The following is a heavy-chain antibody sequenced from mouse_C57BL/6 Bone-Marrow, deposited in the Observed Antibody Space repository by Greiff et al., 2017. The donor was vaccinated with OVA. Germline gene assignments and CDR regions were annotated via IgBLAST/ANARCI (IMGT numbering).Heavy chain of an antibody. CDR3: ARTGFDY. CDR2: IYPGDGDT. Sequence: VQLQESGPELVKPGASVKISCKASGYAFSSSWMNWVKQRPGKGLEWIGRIYPGDGDTNYNGKFKGKATLTADKSSSTAYMHLSSLTSEDSAVYFCARTGFDYWGQGTTLTVSS. CDR1: GYAFSSSW. J-gene: IGHJ2*01. D-gene: IGHD4-1*01. V-gene: IGHV1-82*01.